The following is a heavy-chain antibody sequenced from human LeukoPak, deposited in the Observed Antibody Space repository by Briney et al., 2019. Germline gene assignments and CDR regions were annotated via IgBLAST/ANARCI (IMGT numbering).Heavy chain of an antibody. CDR1: GYTFSSSD. J-gene: IGHJ4*02. Sequence: SVKVSCKASGYTFSSSDINWVRQAPGQGLEWMGRFVPSVDVANYSPKFRGRVTITADKSTTTVFMELSSLRSEDTAVYYCATLCSGGFCYIDYWGQGILVTVSS. D-gene: IGHD2-15*01. CDR2: FVPSVDVA. V-gene: IGHV1-69*04. CDR3: ATLCSGGFCYIDY.